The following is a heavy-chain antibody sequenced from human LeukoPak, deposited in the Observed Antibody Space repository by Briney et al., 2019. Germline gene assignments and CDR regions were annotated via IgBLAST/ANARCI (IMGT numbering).Heavy chain of an antibody. J-gene: IGHJ6*02. V-gene: IGHV3-53*01. CDR1: GFTVSSNY. Sequence: GGSLRLSCAASGFTVSSNYMSWVRQAPGEGLEWVSLIYSGGSTYYADSVKGRFTISRDNSKNTLYLQMNSLRAEDTAVYYCARDGRYDSSGYYYAYGLDVWGQGTTVTVSS. CDR3: ARDGRYDSSGYYYAYGLDV. D-gene: IGHD3-22*01. CDR2: IYSGGST.